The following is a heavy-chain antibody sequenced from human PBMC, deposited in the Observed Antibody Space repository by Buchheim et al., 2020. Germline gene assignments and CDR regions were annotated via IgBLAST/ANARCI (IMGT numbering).Heavy chain of an antibody. D-gene: IGHD2-2*01. Sequence: QVQLVQSGAEVKKPGASVKVSCKASGYTLTGNYLQWVRQAPGQGLEWMGWINPSSGGTNYAQKFQGRVTMTRDTSISTAYMELSRLRSDDTAVYYCVRDHCISVGCHEYYYGGMDVWGQGTT. CDR1: GYTLTGNY. J-gene: IGHJ6*02. V-gene: IGHV1-2*02. CDR2: INPSSGGT. CDR3: VRDHCISVGCHEYYYGGMDV.